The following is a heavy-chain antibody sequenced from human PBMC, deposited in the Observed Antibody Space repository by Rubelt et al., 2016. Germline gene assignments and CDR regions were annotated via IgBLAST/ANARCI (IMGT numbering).Heavy chain of an antibody. CDR3: AKHMGRCTSTSCYTYDY. J-gene: IGHJ4*02. Sequence: EVQLLESGGGLVQPGGSLRLSCAASGFTFSTYAMSWVRQAPGKGLEWVSSISDTGRNTYVADSVKGRFTISRDNSKNKLYLQMSSLRAEDTALYYCAKHMGRCTSTSCYTYDYWGQGTLVTVSS. CDR1: GFTFSTYA. D-gene: IGHD2-2*02. V-gene: IGHV3-23*01. CDR2: ISDTGRNT.